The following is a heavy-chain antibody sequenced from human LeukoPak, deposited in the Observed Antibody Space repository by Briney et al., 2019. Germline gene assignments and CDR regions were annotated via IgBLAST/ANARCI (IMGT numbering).Heavy chain of an antibody. Sequence: PSETLSLTCAVYGGSFSGYYWSWLRQPPGKGLEWIGEINHSGSTNYNPSLKSRVTISVDTSKNQFSLKLSSVTAADTAVYYCARQIRWLRYWFDPWGQGTLVTVSS. D-gene: IGHD5-12*01. CDR1: GGSFSGYY. J-gene: IGHJ5*02. V-gene: IGHV4-34*01. CDR3: ARQIRWLRYWFDP. CDR2: INHSGST.